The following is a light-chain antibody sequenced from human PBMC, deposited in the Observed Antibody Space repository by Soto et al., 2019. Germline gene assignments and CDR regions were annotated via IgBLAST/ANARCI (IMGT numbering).Light chain of an antibody. CDR3: CSFTTNYFYV. CDR1: GSDIGAYNY. Sequence: QSALTQPASVSGSPGQSITISCTGTGSDIGAYNYVSWYQQHPGKAPKLIIHGVTHRPSGVSTRFSASKSAYTASLTISGLQAEDEADYYCCSFTTNYFYVFGPGTKVTVL. CDR2: GVT. J-gene: IGLJ1*01. V-gene: IGLV2-14*01.